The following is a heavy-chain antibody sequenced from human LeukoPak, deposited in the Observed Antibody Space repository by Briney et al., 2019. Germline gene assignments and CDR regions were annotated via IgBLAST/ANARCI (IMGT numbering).Heavy chain of an antibody. D-gene: IGHD6-25*01. V-gene: IGHV3-33*06. CDR3: AKDAAKYSSVAYYFDY. CDR1: GFTFSSYG. Sequence: GRSLRLSCAASGFTFSSYGMHWVRQAPGKGLEGVAVIWYDGSNKYYADSVKGRFTISRDNSKNTLYLQMNSLRAEDTAVYYCAKDAAKYSSVAYYFDYWGQGTLVTVSS. CDR2: IWYDGSNK. J-gene: IGHJ4*02.